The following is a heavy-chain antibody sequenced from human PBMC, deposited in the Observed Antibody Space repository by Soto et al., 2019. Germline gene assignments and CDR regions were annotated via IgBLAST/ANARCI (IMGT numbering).Heavy chain of an antibody. V-gene: IGHV3-23*01. J-gene: IGHJ5*02. CDR3: AKNQGVELVPLATVDWFDP. CDR2: ISGSGFKK. D-gene: IGHD1-26*01. Sequence: GYLXLTCAPTGLTISNYGMSWVRQAPDKGLYWISSISGSGFKKYYADSVKGRFTISRDNSKSTVYLELNNLSAEDTAVYHCAKNQGVELVPLATVDWFDPWGQGPLVTVSS. CDR1: GLTISNYG.